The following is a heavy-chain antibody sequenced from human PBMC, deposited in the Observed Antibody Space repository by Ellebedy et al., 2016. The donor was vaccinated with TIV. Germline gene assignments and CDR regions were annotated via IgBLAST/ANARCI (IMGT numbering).Heavy chain of an antibody. Sequence: GGSLRLSXEASGFRFSTYGMHWVRQAPGKGLEWMAMISYGADNEDYADSVKGRLTISRDNSKNTLYLQMDSLRGEDTAVYYCAKDVGAYAGYGDYWGQGTLVTVSS. CDR1: GFRFSTYG. CDR2: ISYGADNE. D-gene: IGHD5-12*01. V-gene: IGHV3-30*18. J-gene: IGHJ4*02. CDR3: AKDVGAYAGYGDY.